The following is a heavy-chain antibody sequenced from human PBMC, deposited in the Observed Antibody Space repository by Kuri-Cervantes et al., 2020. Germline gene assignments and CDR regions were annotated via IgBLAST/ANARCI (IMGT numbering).Heavy chain of an antibody. CDR1: GFTFSSYS. D-gene: IGHD4-23*01. V-gene: IGHV3-48*01. Sequence: GGSLRLSCSASGFTFSSYSMNWVRQAPGKGLEWVSYISSSSSTIYYADSVKGRFTISRDNAKNSLYLQMNSLRAEDTAVYFCARDRRSYADYFFDYWGQGTLVTVSS. CDR3: ARDRRSYADYFFDY. CDR2: ISSSSSTI. J-gene: IGHJ4*02.